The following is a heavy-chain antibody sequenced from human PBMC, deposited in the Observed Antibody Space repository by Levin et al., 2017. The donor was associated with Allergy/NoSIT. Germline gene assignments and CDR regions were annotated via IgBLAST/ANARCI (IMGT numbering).Heavy chain of an antibody. J-gene: IGHJ5*02. CDR1: GFTFSNSW. V-gene: IGHV3-74*01. CDR2: INSDGGSA. Sequence: LSLTCAASGFTFSNSWMHWVRQVPRKGLVWVARINSDGGSAYSADFVKCRFTVSRDNAKNTLYLQMNSLGGEDTALYYCARDVSGLWLLSGWFDAWGQGTLVTVSS. D-gene: IGHD5-18*01. CDR3: ARDVSGLWLLSGWFDA.